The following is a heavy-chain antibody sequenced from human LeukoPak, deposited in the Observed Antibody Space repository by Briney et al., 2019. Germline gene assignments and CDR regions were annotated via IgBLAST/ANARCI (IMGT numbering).Heavy chain of an antibody. Sequence: PSETLSLTCTVSGGSISSSSYYWGWIRQPPGKGLEWIGSIYYSGSTYYNPSLKSRVTISVDTSKNQFSLKLSSVTAADTAVYYCARSPPTLLLWFGEFFDYWGQGTLVTVSS. D-gene: IGHD3-10*01. CDR1: GGSISSSSYY. J-gene: IGHJ4*02. CDR2: IYYSGST. V-gene: IGHV4-39*07. CDR3: ARSPPTLLLWFGEFFDY.